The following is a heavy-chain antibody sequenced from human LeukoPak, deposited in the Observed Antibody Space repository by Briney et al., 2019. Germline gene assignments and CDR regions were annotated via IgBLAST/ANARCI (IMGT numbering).Heavy chain of an antibody. CDR2: INPNSGGT. J-gene: IGHJ4*02. D-gene: IGHD4-17*01. Sequence: GASVNVSCKASGYTFTRYYIHWVRQAPGQGLEWMGWINPNSGGTNFAQKFQGRVTMTRDTSISTVYMELIRLKSDDTAVYYCARDRGFPTVLLFHFDYWGQGTLVTVSS. V-gene: IGHV1-2*02. CDR1: GYTFTRYY. CDR3: ARDRGFPTVLLFHFDY.